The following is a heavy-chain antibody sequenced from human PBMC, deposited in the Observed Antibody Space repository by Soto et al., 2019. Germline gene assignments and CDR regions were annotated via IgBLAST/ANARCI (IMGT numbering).Heavy chain of an antibody. J-gene: IGHJ6*02. CDR2: IYSGGST. CDR1: GFTVSTKY. D-gene: IGHD3-22*01. V-gene: IGHV3-53*01. CDR3: ANPPSYYDSSGYYGYYYYGMDV. Sequence: SGGSLRLSCAASGFTVSTKYMSWVRQAPGKGLEWVSVIYSGGSTFYADSVKGRFAISRDNSKNTMYLQMDSLRSEDTAVYYCANPPSYYDSSGYYGYYYYGMDVWGQGTTVTVSS.